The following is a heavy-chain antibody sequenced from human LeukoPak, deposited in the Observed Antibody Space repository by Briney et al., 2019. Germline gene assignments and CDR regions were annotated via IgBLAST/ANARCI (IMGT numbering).Heavy chain of an antibody. CDR1: GFIFNKAW. J-gene: IGHJ4*02. V-gene: IGHV3-15*01. D-gene: IGHD2/OR15-2a*01. CDR3: TPVMVEDRGF. CDR2: IKSKNDGGTT. Sequence: GGSLRLSCAASGFIFNKAWMNWVRQAPGKGPEWVGRIKSKNDGGTTDYGSPVKGRFTISRDDSKNTLYLQMNSLITDDTAVYYCTPVMVEDRGFWGQGTLVTVSS.